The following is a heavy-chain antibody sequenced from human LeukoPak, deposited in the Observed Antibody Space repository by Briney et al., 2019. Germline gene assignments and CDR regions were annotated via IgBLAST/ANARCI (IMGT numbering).Heavy chain of an antibody. CDR2: ISSSSSYI. Sequence: GGSLRLSCAASGFTFSSYSMNWVRQAPGKGLEWVSSISSSSSYIYYADSVKGRFTISRDNAKNSLYLQLNSLRAKDPAVYYCEKKERFYYGWGCYGFDYWGQGTLVTVSS. D-gene: IGHD3-10*01. V-gene: IGHV3-21*01. CDR1: GFTFSSYS. CDR3: EKKERFYYGWGCYGFDY. J-gene: IGHJ4*02.